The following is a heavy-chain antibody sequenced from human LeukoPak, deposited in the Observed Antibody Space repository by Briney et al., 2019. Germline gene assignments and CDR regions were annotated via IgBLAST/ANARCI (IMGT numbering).Heavy chain of an antibody. CDR1: GFTFSSYA. CDR3: ARDRPGYSSSWYGGPKYDAFDI. Sequence: GGSLRLSCATSGFTFSSYAMHWVRQAPGKGLEWVAVISYDGSNKYYADSVKGRFTISRDNSKNTLYLQMNSLRAEDTAVYYCARDRPGYSSSWYGGPKYDAFDIWGQGTMVTVSS. J-gene: IGHJ3*02. CDR2: ISYDGSNK. D-gene: IGHD6-13*01. V-gene: IGHV3-30-3*01.